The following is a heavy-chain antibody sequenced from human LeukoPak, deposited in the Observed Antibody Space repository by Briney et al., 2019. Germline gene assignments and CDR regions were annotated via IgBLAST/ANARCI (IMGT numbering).Heavy chain of an antibody. D-gene: IGHD2-21*02. V-gene: IGHV3-66*01. Sequence: GGSLRLSCVASGFTVSDNYMTWVRRAPGKGLEWVSLIKSDGRTYFADSVEGRFTISRDNSKNTFYLQMTSLRAVDTAVYYCARDRTYCGVNCSSRGMDVWGQGTTVTVSS. CDR1: GFTVSDNY. CDR2: IKSDGRT. J-gene: IGHJ6*02. CDR3: ARDRTYCGVNCSSRGMDV.